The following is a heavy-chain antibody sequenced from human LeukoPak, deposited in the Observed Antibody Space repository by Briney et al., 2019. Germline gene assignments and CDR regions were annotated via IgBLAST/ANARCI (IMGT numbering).Heavy chain of an antibody. Sequence: GGSLRLSCAASGFTFDDYAMHWVRQAPGKGLEWVSGISWNSGSIGYADSVKGRFTISRDNAKNSLYLQMNSLRAEDTAVYYCARNPAAVYYFDYWGQGTLVTVSS. CDR1: GFTFDDYA. J-gene: IGHJ4*02. CDR3: ARNPAAVYYFDY. V-gene: IGHV3-9*01. CDR2: ISWNSGSI. D-gene: IGHD6-13*01.